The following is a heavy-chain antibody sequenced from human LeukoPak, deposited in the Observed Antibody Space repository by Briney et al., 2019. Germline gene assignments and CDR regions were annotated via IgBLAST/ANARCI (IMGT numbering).Heavy chain of an antibody. CDR1: TYSISSGYY. CDR2: IYHRGRT. J-gene: IGHJ4*02. CDR3: ARHRKWLRESFDY. V-gene: IGHV4-38-2*02. D-gene: IGHD5-12*01. Sequence: SETLSLTCTVSTYSISSGYYWGWIRQPPGKGLEWIGSIYHRGRTYYNPSLKSRVSISVDTSKNQFSLKLSSVTAADTAVYYCARHRKWLRESFDYWGQGTLVTVSS.